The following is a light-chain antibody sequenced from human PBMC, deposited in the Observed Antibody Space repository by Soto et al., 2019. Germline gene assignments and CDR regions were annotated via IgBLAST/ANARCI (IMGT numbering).Light chain of an antibody. V-gene: IGKV1-5*01. CDR2: DAS. CDR3: QQYNSYPWT. J-gene: IGKJ1*01. CDR1: QSISSW. Sequence: DIQMTQSPSTLSASVGDRVTITCRASQSISSWLAWYQQKPGKAPKLLIYDASSLESGAPSRFSGSGPETEFTLTISSLQPDDFATYYCQQYNSYPWTFGQGTKVEIK.